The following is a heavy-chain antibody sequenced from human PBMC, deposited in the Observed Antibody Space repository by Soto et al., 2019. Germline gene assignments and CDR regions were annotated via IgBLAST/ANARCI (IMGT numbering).Heavy chain of an antibody. V-gene: IGHV4-34*02. D-gene: IGHD5-12*01. CDR2: INHSGST. J-gene: IGHJ4*02. Sequence: QVQLQQWGAGLLKPSETLSLTCAVYGESFSGYYWSWIRQPPGKGLEWIGEINHSGSTNYNPSLKSRVTISVDTSKNQFSLKLRSVTAADTAMYYCAGNIVATISSFAYWGQGTLVTVSS. CDR3: AGNIVATISSFAY. CDR1: GESFSGYY.